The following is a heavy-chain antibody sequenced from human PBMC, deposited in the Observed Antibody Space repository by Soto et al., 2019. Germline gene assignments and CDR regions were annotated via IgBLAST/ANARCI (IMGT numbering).Heavy chain of an antibody. V-gene: IGHV3-23*01. CDR2: ISGSGGST. CDR1: GFTFSSYA. CDR3: AKDLGYCSGGSCYWYFDY. D-gene: IGHD2-15*01. J-gene: IGHJ4*02. Sequence: GGSLRLSCAASGFTFSSYAMSWVRQPPGKGLEWVASISGSGGSTYYAASVTGRSTISRDNSKITLYLQMNSLRAEDTAVYYCAKDLGYCSGGSCYWYFDYWGQGTLVTVSS.